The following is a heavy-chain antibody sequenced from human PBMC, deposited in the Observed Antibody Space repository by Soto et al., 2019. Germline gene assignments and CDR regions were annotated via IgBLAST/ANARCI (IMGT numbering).Heavy chain of an antibody. CDR3: ARDSVVVVAATVWAFDI. Sequence: ASVKVSCKASGYTFTSYGISWVRQAPGQGLEWMGWISAYNGNTNYAQKLQGRVTMTTDTSTGTAYMELRSLRTDDTAVYYCARDSVVVVAATVWAFDIWGQGTMVTVSS. D-gene: IGHD2-15*01. V-gene: IGHV1-18*01. CDR1: GYTFTSYG. CDR2: ISAYNGNT. J-gene: IGHJ3*02.